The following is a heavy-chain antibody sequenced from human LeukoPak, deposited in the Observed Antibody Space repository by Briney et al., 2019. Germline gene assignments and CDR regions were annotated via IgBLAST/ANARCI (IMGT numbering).Heavy chain of an antibody. CDR1: GSSISSYY. V-gene: IGHV4-4*07. CDR2: IYSSGST. D-gene: IGHD4-23*01. Sequence: SEALSLTCIVSGSSISSYYWSWIRQPAGKGLEWIGRIYSSGSTNYNPSLKSRVTISVDTSKNQFSLKLSSVTAADTAVYYCARGMTTVVHFDYWGQGTLVTVSS. CDR3: ARGMTTVVHFDY. J-gene: IGHJ4*02.